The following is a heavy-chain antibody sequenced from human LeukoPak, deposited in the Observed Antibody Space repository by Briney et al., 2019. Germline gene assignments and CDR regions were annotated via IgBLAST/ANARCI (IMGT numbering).Heavy chain of an antibody. CDR3: ARARMATIRGYYFDY. J-gene: IGHJ4*02. CDR1: GGSISSYY. D-gene: IGHD5-24*01. V-gene: IGHV4-59*01. CDR2: IYYGGST. Sequence: SETPSLTCTVSGGSISSYYWSWIRQPPGKGLEWIGYIYYGGSTNYNPSLKSRVTTSVDTSKNQFSLKLSSVTAADTAVYYCARARMATIRGYYFDYWGQGTLVTVSS.